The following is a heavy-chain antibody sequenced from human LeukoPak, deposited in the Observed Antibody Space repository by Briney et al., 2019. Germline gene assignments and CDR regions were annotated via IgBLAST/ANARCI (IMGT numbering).Heavy chain of an antibody. CDR1: GGPISSYY. V-gene: IGHV4-59*01. Sequence: SETLSLTCTVSGGPISSYYWSWIRQPPGKGLEWIGYIYYSGSTNYNPSLKSRVTISVDTSKNQFSLKLSSVTAVDTAVYYCARAATPGIAVAGTNYYMDVWGKGTTVTVSS. J-gene: IGHJ6*03. CDR2: IYYSGST. D-gene: IGHD6-19*01. CDR3: ARAATPGIAVAGTNYYMDV.